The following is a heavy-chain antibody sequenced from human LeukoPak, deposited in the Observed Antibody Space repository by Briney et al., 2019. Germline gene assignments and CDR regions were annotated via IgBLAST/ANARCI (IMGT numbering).Heavy chain of an antibody. CDR3: ATGRYYDFYP. V-gene: IGHV3-7*01. Sequence: GGSLRLSCAASGFTFSNSWMKWVRQAPGKGLEWVATINQDGSEKYFVDSVKGRFTISRDNAGNSLYLQMNSLRAEDTAVYYCATGRYYDFYPWGQGTLVIVSS. D-gene: IGHD3-3*01. J-gene: IGHJ5*02. CDR2: INQDGSEK. CDR1: GFTFSNSW.